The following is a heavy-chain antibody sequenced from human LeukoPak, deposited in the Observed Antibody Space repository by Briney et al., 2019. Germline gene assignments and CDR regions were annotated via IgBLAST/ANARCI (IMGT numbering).Heavy chain of an antibody. CDR3: ARAFQSLGGLSLPDY. Sequence: ASVKVSCKASGYSFTNYAMNWVRQSPGQGLEWMGWIHPSTGNPTYAQGFTGRFVFSLDTSVSTTYLQISSLKAEDTAVYFCARAFQSLGGLSLPDYWGQGTLLTVSS. D-gene: IGHD3-16*02. V-gene: IGHV7-4-1*02. CDR1: GYSFTNYA. J-gene: IGHJ4*02. CDR2: IHPSTGNP.